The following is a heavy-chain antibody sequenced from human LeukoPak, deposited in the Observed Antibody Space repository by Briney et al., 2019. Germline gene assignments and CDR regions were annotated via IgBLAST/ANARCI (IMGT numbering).Heavy chain of an antibody. CDR1: GFTFSDYY. Sequence: GGSLRLSCAASGFTFSDYYMSWVRQAPGKGLEWVANIKQDGSEKYYVDSVKGRFTISRDNAKNSLYLQMNSLRAEDTAVYYCARSSGWYAYDAFDIWGQGTMVTVSS. CDR3: ARSSGWYAYDAFDI. J-gene: IGHJ3*02. D-gene: IGHD6-19*01. V-gene: IGHV3-7*01. CDR2: IKQDGSEK.